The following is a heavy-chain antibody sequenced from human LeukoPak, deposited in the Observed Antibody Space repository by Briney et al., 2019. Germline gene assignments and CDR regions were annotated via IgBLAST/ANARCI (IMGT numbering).Heavy chain of an antibody. CDR3: ARGPQWRGDYYYIDV. V-gene: IGHV1-8*01. J-gene: IGHJ6*03. CDR2: MNPNSGNT. CDR1: GYTFTNFD. Sequence: ASVKVSCKASGYTFTNFDINWVRQATGQGLEWMGWMNPNSGNTGYAQKFQGRVTMTMNNSITTAYMELSSLISEDTAVHYCARGPQWRGDYYYIDVWGRGTTVTVSS. D-gene: IGHD6-19*01.